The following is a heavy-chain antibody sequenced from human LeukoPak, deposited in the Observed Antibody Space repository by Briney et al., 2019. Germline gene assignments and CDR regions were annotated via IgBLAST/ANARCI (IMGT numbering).Heavy chain of an antibody. CDR2: IYYLGAT. CDR1: GGSISSDY. D-gene: IGHD3-22*01. V-gene: IGHV4-59*01. CDR3: AKEGSSGLFDS. Sequence: SETLSLTCTVSGGSISSDYWSWIRQPPGKGLEWIGYIYYLGATNYNPSLESRVAISTDTSKTQFSLKVTSVTAADTAVYYCAKEGSSGLFDSRGQGILVTVSS. J-gene: IGHJ4*02.